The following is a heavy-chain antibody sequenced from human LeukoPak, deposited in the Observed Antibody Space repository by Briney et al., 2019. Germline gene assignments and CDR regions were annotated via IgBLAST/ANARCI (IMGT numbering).Heavy chain of an antibody. J-gene: IGHJ5*02. CDR2: INHSGST. D-gene: IGHD3-3*01. V-gene: IGHV4-34*01. Sequence: SETLSLTCAVSGGSFSGYYWSWIRQPPGKGLEWIGEINHSGSTNYNPSLKSRVTISVDTSKNQFSLKLSSVTAADTAVYYCARGRRLRFLEWLPSGDWFDPWGQGTLVIVSS. CDR3: ARGRRLRFLEWLPSGDWFDP. CDR1: GGSFSGYY.